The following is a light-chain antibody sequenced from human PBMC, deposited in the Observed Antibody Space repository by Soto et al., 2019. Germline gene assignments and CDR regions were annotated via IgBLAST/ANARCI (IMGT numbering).Light chain of an antibody. J-gene: IGKJ2*03. CDR3: QQYNRWYS. Sequence: DIQMTQSPSTLSASFGDTVTITCRASQSVNTWLAWYQQKPGQAPKLLIYKASTLQSGVPSRFSGRGSGTEFTLTIDSLQPDDFATYYCQQYNRWYSFGQGTKLEIK. V-gene: IGKV1-5*03. CDR2: KAS. CDR1: QSVNTW.